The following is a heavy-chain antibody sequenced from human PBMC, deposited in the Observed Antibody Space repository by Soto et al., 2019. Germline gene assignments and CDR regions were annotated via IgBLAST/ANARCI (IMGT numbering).Heavy chain of an antibody. Sequence: GESLKISCQGSGYSFTTYWIAWVRQMPGKGLEWMGIIYPGDSETRYSPSFQGQVTISADKSISTAYLHWSSLKASDTAMYYCARLMGAATGADYWGQGTLVTSPQ. J-gene: IGHJ4*02. CDR3: ARLMGAATGADY. V-gene: IGHV5-51*01. CDR1: GYSFTTYW. CDR2: IYPGDSET. D-gene: IGHD2-8*02.